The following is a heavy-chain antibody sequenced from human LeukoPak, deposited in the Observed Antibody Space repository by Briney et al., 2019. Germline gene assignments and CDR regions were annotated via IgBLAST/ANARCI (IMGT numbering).Heavy chain of an antibody. CDR1: GYTFPNYW. D-gene: IGHD3-3*01. J-gene: IGHJ4*02. CDR2: IYPGDSDT. Sequence: GESLKISCKGSGYTFPNYWIGWVRQMPGKGLEWMGIIYPGDSDTRYSPSFQGQVTISADKSISTAYLQWSSLKASDTAMYYCARHIGFTTVYFDYWGQGTPVTVSS. CDR3: ARHIGFTTVYFDY. V-gene: IGHV5-51*01.